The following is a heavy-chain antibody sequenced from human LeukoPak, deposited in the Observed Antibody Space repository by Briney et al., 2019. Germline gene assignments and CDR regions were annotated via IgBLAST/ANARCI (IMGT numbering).Heavy chain of an antibody. CDR3: TTDSGSISDTLDY. D-gene: IGHD2-2*01. V-gene: IGHV3-15*01. Sequence: GGSLRLSCAASGFILSNAWMGWVRQAPGKGLEWVGRIKSITDGGTTDYAAPVKGRFTISRDDSKNTLYLQINSLKTEDTAVYYCTTDSGSISDTLDYWGQGTLVTVSS. CDR1: GFILSNAW. J-gene: IGHJ4*02. CDR2: IKSITDGGTT.